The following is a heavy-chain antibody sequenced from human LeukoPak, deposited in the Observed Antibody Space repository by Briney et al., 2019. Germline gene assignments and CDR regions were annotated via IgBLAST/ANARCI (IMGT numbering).Heavy chain of an antibody. CDR3: ASPPLSSAMYYAH. CDR1: GYNFSGHY. J-gene: IGHJ4*02. Sequence: ASVKVSCKASGYNFSGHYMHWVRQAPGQGLEWMGWIKPSDGDTNYAQNFQGRVTMTRDTSISTAYMELSSLRSDDTAVYYCASPPLSSAMYYAHWGQGTLVTASS. CDR2: IKPSDGDT. D-gene: IGHD1-26*01. V-gene: IGHV1-2*02.